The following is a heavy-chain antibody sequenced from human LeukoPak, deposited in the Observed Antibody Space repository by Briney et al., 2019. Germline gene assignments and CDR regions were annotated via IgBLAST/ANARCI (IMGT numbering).Heavy chain of an antibody. D-gene: IGHD2-2*01. Sequence: QTGGSLRLSCAASGFTFSSYAMSWVRQAPGKGLEWVSAISGSGGSTYYADSVKGRFTIYRDNSKNTLYLQMNSLRAEDTAVYYCARAGYCSSTSCYQVGWFDPWGQGTLVTVSS. CDR3: ARAGYCSSTSCYQVGWFDP. CDR2: ISGSGGST. CDR1: GFTFSSYA. V-gene: IGHV3-23*01. J-gene: IGHJ5*02.